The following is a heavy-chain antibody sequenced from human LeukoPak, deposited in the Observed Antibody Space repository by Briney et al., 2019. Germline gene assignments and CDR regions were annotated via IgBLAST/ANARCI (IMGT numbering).Heavy chain of an antibody. J-gene: IGHJ4*02. D-gene: IGHD2-2*01. V-gene: IGHV3-30*18. CDR1: GFTFSNYG. Sequence: PGGSLRLSCAASGFTFSNYGMHWVRQAPGKGLEWVAIISYDGSNKYYADSEKGRFTISSDTSKNTLYLQMDSLRAEDTAIYYCAKGIPADYWGQGTLVTVSS. CDR2: ISYDGSNK. CDR3: AKGIPADY.